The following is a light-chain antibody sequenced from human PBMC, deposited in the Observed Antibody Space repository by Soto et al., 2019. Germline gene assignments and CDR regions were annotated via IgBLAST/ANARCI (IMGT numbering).Light chain of an antibody. V-gene: IGKV1-5*01. J-gene: IGKJ1*01. Sequence: DIQMTQSPSRLSASVGDRVTITCRASQSIAYWLAWYQQKPGKAPNLPIYAASTLETGVPSRFSGSGYGTEFTLTIASLQPDDSATYYCQQYNSFSKTFGRGTKVDIK. CDR3: QQYNSFSKT. CDR2: AAS. CDR1: QSIAYW.